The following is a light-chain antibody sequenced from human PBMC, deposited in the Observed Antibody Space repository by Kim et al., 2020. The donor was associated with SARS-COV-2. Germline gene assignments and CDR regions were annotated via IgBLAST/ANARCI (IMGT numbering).Light chain of an antibody. CDR2: GKT. V-gene: IGLV3-19*01. Sequence: LGQKGRITCQGDSLRSYYASWYQKKPGQAPVLVIYGKTNRPSGIPDRFSGSSSGNTASLTITGAQAEDEADYYCNSRDSSGNHWVFGGGTQLTVL. CDR3: NSRDSSGNHWV. J-gene: IGLJ2*01. CDR1: SLRSYY.